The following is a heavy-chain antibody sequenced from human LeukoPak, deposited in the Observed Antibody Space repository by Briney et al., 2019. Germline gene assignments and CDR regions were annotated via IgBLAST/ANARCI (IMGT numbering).Heavy chain of an antibody. V-gene: IGHV4-39*01. J-gene: IGHJ5*02. D-gene: IGHD2-2*01. Sequence: SETLSLTCTVSGASIRSSSYYWGWIRQPPGKGLEYIGSIYYSGGTYYNPSLKSRVTMSVDTSKNQFSLKLSSVTAADTAVYYCARSDCSSTSCYDWFDPWGQGTLVTVSS. CDR1: GASIRSSSYY. CDR3: ARSDCSSTSCYDWFDP. CDR2: IYYSGGT.